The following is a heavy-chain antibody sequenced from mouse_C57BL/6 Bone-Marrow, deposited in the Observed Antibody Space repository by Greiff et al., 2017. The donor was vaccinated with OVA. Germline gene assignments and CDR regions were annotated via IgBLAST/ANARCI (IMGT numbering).Heavy chain of an antibody. J-gene: IGHJ3*01. CDR3: ARRDWAAWFAY. CDR2: INPGSGGT. CDR1: GYAFTNYL. D-gene: IGHD4-1*01. Sequence: QVHVKQPGAELVRPGTSVQVSCKASGYAFTNYLIEWVKQRPGQGLEWIGVINPGSGGTNYNETFKGTATLTADKSSSPAYMPLSSLTSEDSAVDVWARRDWAAWFAYWGQGTLVTVAA. V-gene: IGHV1-54*01.